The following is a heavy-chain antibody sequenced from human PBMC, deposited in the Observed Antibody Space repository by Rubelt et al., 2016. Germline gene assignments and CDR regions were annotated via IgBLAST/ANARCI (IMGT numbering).Heavy chain of an antibody. V-gene: IGHV4-34*10. J-gene: IGHJ4*02. CDR3: AREEMAGNFDY. CDR2: INHSGST. Sequence: QVHLQESGPGLVKPSETLSLTCAVYGGSFSGYYWSWIRQPPGKGLEWIGEINHSGSTNYTPSLKVRVTISVDTSNHQFSLNLSSVTAADTAVYYCAREEMAGNFDYWGRGTLVTVSS. CDR1: GGSFSGYY. D-gene: IGHD5-24*01.